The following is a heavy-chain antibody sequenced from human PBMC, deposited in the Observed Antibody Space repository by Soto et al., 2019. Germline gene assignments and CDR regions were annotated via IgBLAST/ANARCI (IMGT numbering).Heavy chain of an antibody. CDR1: GGTFSSYA. J-gene: IGHJ4*02. V-gene: IGHV1-69*13. Sequence: AASVKVSCKASGGTFSSYAISWVRQAPGQGLEWMGGIIPIFGTANYAQKFQGRVTITADESTSTAYMELSSLRSEDTAVYYCARDSSGYYYFDYWGQGTLVTVSS. CDR2: IIPIFGTA. CDR3: ARDSSGYYYFDY. D-gene: IGHD3-22*01.